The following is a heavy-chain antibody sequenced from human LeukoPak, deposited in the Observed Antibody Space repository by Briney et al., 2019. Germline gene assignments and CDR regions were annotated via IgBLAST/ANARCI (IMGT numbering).Heavy chain of an antibody. V-gene: IGHV1-69*13. J-gene: IGHJ4*02. CDR1: GGPFTSYA. D-gene: IGHD4-17*01. CDR2: IIPIFGIA. CDR3: ARGDYGDHRHCDY. Sequence: GASVKVSCKASGGPFTSYAISWVRQAPGQGLEWMGGIIPIFGIAIYAQKFQGRVTITADESTSTAYMELSSLRSEDTAVYYCARGDYGDHRHCDYWGQGTLVPVSS.